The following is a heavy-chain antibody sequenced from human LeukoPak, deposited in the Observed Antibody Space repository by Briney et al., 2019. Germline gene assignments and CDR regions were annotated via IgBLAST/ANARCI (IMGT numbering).Heavy chain of an antibody. Sequence: SVKVSCKASGGTFSSYAISWVRQAPGQGLEWMGGIIPIFGTANYAQKFQGRVTITTDESTSTAYTELSSLRSEDTAVYYCARAAITMIVVAHIPIPGAFDIWGQGTMVTVSS. D-gene: IGHD3-22*01. CDR3: ARAAITMIVVAHIPIPGAFDI. CDR2: IIPIFGTA. V-gene: IGHV1-69*05. J-gene: IGHJ3*02. CDR1: GGTFSSYA.